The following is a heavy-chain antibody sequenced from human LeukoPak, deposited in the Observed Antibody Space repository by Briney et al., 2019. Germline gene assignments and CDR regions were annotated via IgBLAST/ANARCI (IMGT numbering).Heavy chain of an antibody. CDR3: ARVDYSSSWYYFDY. V-gene: IGHV3-21*01. D-gene: IGHD6-13*01. CDR2: ITSSSSNI. Sequence: PGGSLRLSCAASGFTFSKYNMNWVRQAPGKGLEWVSSITSSSSNIYYADSVKGRFTISGDNAKNSLYLQMNSLRAEDTAVYYCARVDYSSSWYYFDYWGQGALVTVSS. CDR1: GFTFSKYN. J-gene: IGHJ4*02.